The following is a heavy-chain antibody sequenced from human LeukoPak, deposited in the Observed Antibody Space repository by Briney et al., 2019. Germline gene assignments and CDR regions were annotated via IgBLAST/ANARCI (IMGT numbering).Heavy chain of an antibody. Sequence: PSETLSLTCAVYGGSFSGYYWSCIPPPPGKGREWIGEINHSGSTNYNPSLKSRVPISGDTSKTQFPLNLSCVTAAHTPVYYCAESLSGFAFDIWRQATMVTVSS. CDR2: INHSGST. CDR3: AESLSGFAFDI. CDR1: GGSFSGYY. V-gene: IGHV4-34*01. J-gene: IGHJ3*02. D-gene: IGHD3-10*01.